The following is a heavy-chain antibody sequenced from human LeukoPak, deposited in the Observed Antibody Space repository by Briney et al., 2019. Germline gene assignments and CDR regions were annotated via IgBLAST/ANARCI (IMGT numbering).Heavy chain of an antibody. V-gene: IGHV1-46*01. J-gene: IGHJ5*02. CDR3: ARVLKAGNNWGDL. Sequence: ASVRVSSTASGYTFTSYYMHWVRQAPGPGLEWMGIINTSCGSTSYAQKFQGRVTITRDTSTRTAYMQLSSMRSAAPAVPYCARVLKAGNNWGDLWGQGTRIMVSA. D-gene: IGHD6-25*01. CDR2: INTSCGST. CDR1: GYTFTSYY.